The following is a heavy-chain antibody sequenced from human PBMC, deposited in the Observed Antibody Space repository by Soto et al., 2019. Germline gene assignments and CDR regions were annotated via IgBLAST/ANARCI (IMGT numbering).Heavy chain of an antibody. J-gene: IGHJ4*02. CDR2: MNPNSGNT. V-gene: IGHV1-8*01. D-gene: IGHD5-12*01. Sequence: QVQLVQSVAEVKKPGASVKGSCKASVYTFTSYEINWVRQATGQGREWMGWMNPNSGNTVYAQKFQGRVTMTRNTSISTAYMELSSLRSEDTAVYYCARGPWIDPALLDYWGQGTLVTVSS. CDR3: ARGPWIDPALLDY. CDR1: VYTFTSYE.